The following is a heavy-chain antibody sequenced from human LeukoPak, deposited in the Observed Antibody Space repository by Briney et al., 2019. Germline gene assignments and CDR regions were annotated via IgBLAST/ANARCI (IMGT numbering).Heavy chain of an antibody. Sequence: GRSVRLSCTASGFTFSSYGMHWVRQAPGKGLEWVAFIRYNGSNKYYADSVKGRFTISRDNSKNTLYLQMNSLRAEDTAVYYCAKDPGEWELLTFDYWGQGTLVTVSS. CDR3: AKDPGEWELLTFDY. CDR1: GFTFSSYG. D-gene: IGHD1-26*01. V-gene: IGHV3-30*02. CDR2: IRYNGSNK. J-gene: IGHJ4*02.